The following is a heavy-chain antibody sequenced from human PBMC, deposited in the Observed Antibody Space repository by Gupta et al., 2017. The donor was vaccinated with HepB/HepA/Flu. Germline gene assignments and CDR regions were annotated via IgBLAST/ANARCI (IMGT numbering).Heavy chain of an antibody. CDR3: AKIADGDYVEGALDVFDI. J-gene: IGHJ3*02. V-gene: IGHV3-23*01. D-gene: IGHD4-17*01. CDR2: ISGSGRST. CDR1: GFTFRRYA. Sequence: EVSLLESGGGLVQPGGSLRLSCAASGFTFRRYAMSWVRQAPGKGLDWVSGISGSGRSTYYRDSVKGRFTSSRDNSKNTLYLQMNSLRAEDTAVYYCAKIADGDYVEGALDVFDIWGQGTMVTVS.